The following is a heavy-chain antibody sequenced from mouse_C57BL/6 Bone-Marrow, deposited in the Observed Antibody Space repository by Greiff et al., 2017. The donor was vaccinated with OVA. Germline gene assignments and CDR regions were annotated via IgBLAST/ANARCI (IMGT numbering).Heavy chain of an antibody. Sequence: EVQLQESGPGLVKPSQSLSLTCSVTGYSITSGYYWNWIRQFPGNKLEWMGYISYDGSNNYNPSLKNRISITRDTSKNQFFLKLNSVTTEDTATYYCATDYYGSSYFMDDWGQGTSVTVSS. CDR3: ATDYYGSSYFMDD. D-gene: IGHD1-1*01. CDR2: ISYDGSN. J-gene: IGHJ4*01. CDR1: GYSITSGYY. V-gene: IGHV3-6*01.